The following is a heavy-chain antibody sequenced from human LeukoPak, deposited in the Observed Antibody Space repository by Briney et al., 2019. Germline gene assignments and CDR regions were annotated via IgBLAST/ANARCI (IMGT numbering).Heavy chain of an antibody. V-gene: IGHV3-23*01. CDR2: ISGSGGST. CDR3: AGQWLDYFDY. Sequence: TGGSLRLSCAASGFTFTSYSMSWVRQAPGKGLEWVSVISGSGGSTYYVDSVKGRFTISRDNSKNTLYLQMNSLRAEDTAVYYCAGQWLDYFDYWGQGTLVTVSS. D-gene: IGHD6-19*01. CDR1: GFTFTSYS. J-gene: IGHJ4*02.